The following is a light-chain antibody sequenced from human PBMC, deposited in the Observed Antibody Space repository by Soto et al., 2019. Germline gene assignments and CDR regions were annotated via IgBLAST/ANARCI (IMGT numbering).Light chain of an antibody. J-gene: IGKJ1*01. CDR2: GAS. CDR1: QSVSKNY. CDR3: QQYGSPGT. Sequence: IVLTQAPGTLSLSPGKRATLSCRSSQSVSKNYLAWYQQKPGHAPRLLIYGASNRATGIPDRLSGSGSGTEFTLTISRLEPEDFAVYYCQQYGSPGTFGQGTKVDIK. V-gene: IGKV3-20*01.